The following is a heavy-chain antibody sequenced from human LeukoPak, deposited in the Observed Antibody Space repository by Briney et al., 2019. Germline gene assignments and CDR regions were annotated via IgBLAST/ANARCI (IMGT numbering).Heavy chain of an antibody. Sequence: SQTLSLTCTVSGGSISSGDYYWSWIRQPSGKGLEWIGYIYYSGSTYYNPSLKSRVTISVDTSKNQFSLKLSSVTAADTAVYYCARNRDGYIYYFDYWGQGTLVTVSS. J-gene: IGHJ4*02. CDR3: ARNRDGYIYYFDY. CDR2: IYYSGST. CDR1: GGSISSGDYY. V-gene: IGHV4-30-4*01. D-gene: IGHD5-24*01.